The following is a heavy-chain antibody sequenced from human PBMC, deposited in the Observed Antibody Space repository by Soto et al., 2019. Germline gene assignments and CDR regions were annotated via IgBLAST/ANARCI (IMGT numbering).Heavy chain of an antibody. D-gene: IGHD5-18*01. CDR2: IYSGGST. Sequence: EVQLVESGGGWIQPGGSLRLSCAASGFTVSSNYMSWVRQAPGKGLEWVSVIYSGGSTYYADSVKGRFTISRDNSKNTVYLQMNSLRAEDTAVYYCAREYSYGYYYYYAMDVWGQGTTVTVSS. J-gene: IGHJ6*02. CDR3: AREYSYGYYYYYAMDV. V-gene: IGHV3-53*01. CDR1: GFTVSSNY.